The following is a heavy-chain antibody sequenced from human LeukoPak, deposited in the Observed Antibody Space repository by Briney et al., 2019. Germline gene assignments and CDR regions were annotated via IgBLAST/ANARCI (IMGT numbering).Heavy chain of an antibody. CDR3: ATGRILASYFHY. CDR1: GITVSSTY. V-gene: IGHV3-66*01. Sequence: GGSLRLSCAASGITVSSTYMTWVRQAPGKGLEWVSVIQNGGSTYYADSVRGRFTTSRDNFKNTLDLQMNSLRAEDTAVYYCATGRILASYFHYWGQGILVTVSS. J-gene: IGHJ4*02. CDR2: IQNGGST. D-gene: IGHD2-15*01.